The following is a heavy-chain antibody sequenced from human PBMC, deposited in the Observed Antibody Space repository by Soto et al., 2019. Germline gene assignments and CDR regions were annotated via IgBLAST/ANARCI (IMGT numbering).Heavy chain of an antibody. D-gene: IGHD2-2*01. CDR1: GGTFSSYA. J-gene: IGHJ6*02. Sequence: GXSVKVSCRASGGTFSSYAISWVRQAPGQGLEWMGGIIPIFGTANYAQKFQGRVTITADESTSTAYMELSSLRSEDTAVYYCARDHCSSTSCYRRSFYYGMDVWGQGTTVTVSS. CDR2: IIPIFGTA. V-gene: IGHV1-69*01. CDR3: ARDHCSSTSCYRRSFYYGMDV.